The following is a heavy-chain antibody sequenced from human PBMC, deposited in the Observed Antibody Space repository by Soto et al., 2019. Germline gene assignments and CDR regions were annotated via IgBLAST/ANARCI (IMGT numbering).Heavy chain of an antibody. CDR1: GGSISSSSYY. CDR3: ARRKAGDCDYLNDAFDI. D-gene: IGHD4-17*01. J-gene: IGHJ3*02. CDR2: IYYSGST. V-gene: IGHV4-39*01. Sequence: QLQLQESGPGLVKPSETLSLTCTVSGGSISSSSYYWGWIRQPPGKGLEWIGSIYYSGSTYYNPSLKSRVTISVDTSKKELSMELSAVTADGTAVYYCARRKAGDCDYLNDAFDICGRGPMVTACS.